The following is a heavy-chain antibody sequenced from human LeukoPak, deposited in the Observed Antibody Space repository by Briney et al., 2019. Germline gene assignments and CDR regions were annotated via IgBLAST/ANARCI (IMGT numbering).Heavy chain of an antibody. V-gene: IGHV1-69*02. J-gene: IGHJ5*02. CDR2: ILPLVGRL. CDR3: VRSGYDYDWFDP. CDR1: VGTFIDYS. D-gene: IGHD5-12*01. Sequence: ASVKVSCKAAVGTFIDYSISWVGQAPGQGLEWMGRILPLVGRLHYAQKFQGRFTLTADKSTTTVYMELSSLRSEDTAVYYCVRSGYDYDWFDPWGQGTLVTVSS.